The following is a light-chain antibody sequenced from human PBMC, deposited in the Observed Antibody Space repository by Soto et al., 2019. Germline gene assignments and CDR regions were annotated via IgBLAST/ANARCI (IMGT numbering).Light chain of an antibody. V-gene: IGLV2-14*01. CDR2: DVN. CDR1: SSDVGGYNY. J-gene: IGLJ2*01. Sequence: QSVLTQPASVSGSPGQSITISCTGTSSDVGGYNYVSWHQQHPGKAPKVMIYDVNNRPSGVSNRFSGSKSGNTASLTISGLQAEDEADYYCSSYTSSGTFVVFGGGTKLTVL. CDR3: SSYTSSGTFVV.